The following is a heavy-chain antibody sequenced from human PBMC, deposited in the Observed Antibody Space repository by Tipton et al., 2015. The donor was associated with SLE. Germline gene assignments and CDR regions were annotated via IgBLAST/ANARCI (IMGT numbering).Heavy chain of an antibody. CDR1: AFTLRNSW. Sequence: QLVQSGGGLVKPGGSLRLSCAASAFTLRNSWMTWVGQAPGKCLEWVGRIKSKTDGVTRDYAAPVKGRCTISRDGSKNALYLQRNSLRAEGTAVYYCAREGGGHRGGVGFWAQGTMVTVSS. CDR2: IKSKTDGVTR. J-gene: IGHJ4*02. CDR3: AREGGGHRGGVGF. D-gene: IGHD2-15*01. V-gene: IGHV3-15*01.